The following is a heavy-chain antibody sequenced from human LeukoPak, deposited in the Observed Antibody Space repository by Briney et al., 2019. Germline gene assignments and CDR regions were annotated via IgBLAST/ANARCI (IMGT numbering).Heavy chain of an antibody. V-gene: IGHV4-34*01. CDR3: ARDASRKNYDFWSGYYTNEFDY. Sequence: SETLSLTCAVYGGSFSGYYWSWIRQPPGKGLEWIGEINHSGSTNYNPSLKSRVTISVDTSKNQFSLKLSSVTAADTAVYYCARDASRKNYDFWSGYYTNEFDYWGQGTLVTVSS. CDR1: GGSFSGYY. J-gene: IGHJ4*02. D-gene: IGHD3-3*01. CDR2: INHSGST.